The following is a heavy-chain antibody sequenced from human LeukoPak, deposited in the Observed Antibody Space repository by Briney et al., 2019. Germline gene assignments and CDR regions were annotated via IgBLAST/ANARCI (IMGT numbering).Heavy chain of an antibody. CDR3: ARNAIAARLRDYYYYYYMDV. CDR2: IIPIFGTA. J-gene: IGHJ6*03. D-gene: IGHD6-6*01. Sequence: ASVKVSCKASGGTFSSYAISWVRQAPGQGLEWMGGIIPIFGTANYAQKFQGRVTITTDVSTSTAYMELSSLRSEDTAVYYCARNAIAARLRDYYYYYYMDVWGKGTTVTVSS. V-gene: IGHV1-69*05. CDR1: GGTFSSYA.